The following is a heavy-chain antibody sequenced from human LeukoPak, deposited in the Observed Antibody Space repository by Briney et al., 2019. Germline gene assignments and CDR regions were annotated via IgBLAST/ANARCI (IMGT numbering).Heavy chain of an antibody. V-gene: IGHV4-59*01. CDR3: ARARDWSAGSWFDP. J-gene: IGHJ5*02. Sequence: SETLSLTCIVSGGFISSYYWNWIRQPPGKGLEWIGNIFYRGATNYNPSLKSRVTMSVDTSKNQFSLKLGSVTAADTAMYYCARARDWSAGSWFDPRGQGILVTVSS. D-gene: IGHD3/OR15-3a*01. CDR2: IFYRGAT. CDR1: GGFISSYY.